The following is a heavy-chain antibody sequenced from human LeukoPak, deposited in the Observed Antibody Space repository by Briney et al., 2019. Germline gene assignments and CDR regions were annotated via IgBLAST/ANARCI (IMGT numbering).Heavy chain of an antibody. D-gene: IGHD6-19*01. CDR2: IKWDGGRT. CDR1: GFTFDDHG. J-gene: IGHJ4*02. Sequence: GGSLRLSCAASGFTFDDHGMSWVRQAPGKGLEWVSGIKWDGGRTGYADSVKGRFTISRDNAKNSLYLQMNSLRAEDAAVYYCVRDRQWGSESEDHWGQGTLVTVSS. CDR3: VRDRQWGSESEDH. V-gene: IGHV3-20*04.